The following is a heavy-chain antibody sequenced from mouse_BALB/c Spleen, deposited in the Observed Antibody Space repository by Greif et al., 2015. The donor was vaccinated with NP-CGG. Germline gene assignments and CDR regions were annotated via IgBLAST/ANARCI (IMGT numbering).Heavy chain of an antibody. D-gene: IGHD2-3*01. CDR1: GYTFTSYW. CDR2: INPSNGRT. V-gene: IGHV1S81*02. Sequence: VQLQESGAELVKPGASVKLSCKASGYTFTSYWMHWVKQRPGQGLEWIGEINPSNGRTNYNEKFKSKATLTVDKSSSTAYMQLSSLTSEYSAVYYCAIYDGYYSYAMDYWGQGTSVTVSS. J-gene: IGHJ4*01. CDR3: AIYDGYYSYAMDY.